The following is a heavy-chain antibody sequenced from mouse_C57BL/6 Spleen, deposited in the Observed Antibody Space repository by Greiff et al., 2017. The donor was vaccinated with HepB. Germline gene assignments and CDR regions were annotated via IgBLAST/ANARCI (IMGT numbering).Heavy chain of an antibody. CDR1: GFTFSDYG. Sequence: EVKLQESGGGLVKPGGSLKLSCAASGFTFSDYGMHWVRQAPEKGLEWVAYISSGSSTIYYADTVKGRFTISRDNAKNTLFLQMTSLRSEDTAMYYCARPGDYDGGDDYWGQGTTLTVSS. V-gene: IGHV5-17*01. D-gene: IGHD2-4*01. CDR3: ARPGDYDGGDDY. J-gene: IGHJ2*01. CDR2: ISSGSSTI.